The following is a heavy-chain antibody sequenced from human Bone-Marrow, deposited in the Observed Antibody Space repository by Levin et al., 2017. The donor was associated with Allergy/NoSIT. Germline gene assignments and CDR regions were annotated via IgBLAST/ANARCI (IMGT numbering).Heavy chain of an antibody. Sequence: GESLKISCAASGFTFSSNAMSWFRQAPGKGLEWVSHITSGSGGGLYYAHSVKGRFTISRDNSQRTLYLQMNSLRADDTALYYCARGTYGSFDYWGQGTLVTVSS. D-gene: IGHD1-26*01. V-gene: IGHV3-23*01. J-gene: IGHJ4*02. CDR1: GFTFSSNA. CDR3: ARGTYGSFDY. CDR2: ITSGSGGGL.